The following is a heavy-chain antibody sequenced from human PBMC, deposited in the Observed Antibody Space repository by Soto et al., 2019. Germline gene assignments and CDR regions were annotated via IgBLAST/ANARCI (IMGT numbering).Heavy chain of an antibody. CDR2: IYHSGST. CDR3: ARYGGTAMVLDP. D-gene: IGHD5-18*01. Sequence: QVQLQESGPGLVKPSQTLSLTCTVSGGSISSNGYYWNWIRQYPGKGLEWIGYIYHSGSTYYNPSLKSRVTISLDTSKNRFSLNLSSVTAADTAMYYCARYGGTAMVLDPWGQGTLVTVSS. CDR1: GGSISSNGYY. J-gene: IGHJ5*02. V-gene: IGHV4-31*03.